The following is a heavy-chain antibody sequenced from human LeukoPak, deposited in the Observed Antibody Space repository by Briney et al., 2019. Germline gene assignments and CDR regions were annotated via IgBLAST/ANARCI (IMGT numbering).Heavy chain of an antibody. D-gene: IGHD6-6*01. CDR1: GFTFNNYW. V-gene: IGHV3-74*01. Sequence: GGSLRLSCAASGFTFNNYWIHWVRQVPGKGLVWVSRINNDGSSASYADSVKGRFTVSRDNAKNTLYLQVNNLRAEDTAVYYCARGPNSNWSGLDFWGQGTLLTVSS. J-gene: IGHJ4*02. CDR3: ARGPNSNWSGLDF. CDR2: INNDGSSA.